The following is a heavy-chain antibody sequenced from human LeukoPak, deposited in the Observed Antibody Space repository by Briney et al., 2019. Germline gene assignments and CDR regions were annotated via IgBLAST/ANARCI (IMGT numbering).Heavy chain of an antibody. CDR1: GSTFSSYG. CDR2: ISYDGSNK. J-gene: IGHJ5*02. V-gene: IGHV3-30*18. Sequence: PGRSLRLSCAASGSTFSSYGMHWVRQALGKGLEWVAVISYDGSNKYYADSVKGRFTISRDNSKNTLYLQMNSLRAEDTAVYYCAKERYDILTGRSPIWFDPWGQGTLVTVSS. CDR3: AKERYDILTGRSPIWFDP. D-gene: IGHD3-9*01.